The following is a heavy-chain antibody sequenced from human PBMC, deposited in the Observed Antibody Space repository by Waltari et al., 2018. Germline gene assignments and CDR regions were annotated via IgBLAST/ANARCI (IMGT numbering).Heavy chain of an antibody. D-gene: IGHD1-20*01. CDR1: GGSITRGVNY. CDR3: EREVSQGTFNL. Sequence: QVQLQESGPGLVKPSQTLSLTCTISGGSITRGVNYWHWIRQHPGKGLEWMWYIYYSGSTYCIQALKTRVTIAIDKSKSQFSLKRSWGTAADTAIYYREREVSQGTFNLWGQGTMVTVSS. CDR2: IYYSGST. J-gene: IGHJ3*01. V-gene: IGHV4-31*03.